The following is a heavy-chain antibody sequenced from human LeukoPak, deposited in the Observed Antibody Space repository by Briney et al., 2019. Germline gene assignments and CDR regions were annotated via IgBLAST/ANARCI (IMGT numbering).Heavy chain of an antibody. CDR2: FRSKSDGGTA. D-gene: IGHD2-2*01. V-gene: IGHV3-15*01. CDR1: GFNFSSVW. CDR3: TTDLWRGPMRRDY. J-gene: IGHJ4*02. Sequence: GGSLRLSCVASGFNFSSVWMSWVRQAPGKGLEWVGRFRSKSDGGTADHAAPVRGRFTISRDDSKKTLYLHMNSLETEDTGVYYCTTDLWRGPMRRDYWGQGILVAVSS.